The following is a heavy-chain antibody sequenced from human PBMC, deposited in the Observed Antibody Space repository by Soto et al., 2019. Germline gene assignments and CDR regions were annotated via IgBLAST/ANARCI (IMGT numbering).Heavy chain of an antibody. CDR1: GDSMSSSNW. Sequence: SETLSLTCTVSGDSMSSSNWWNWVRQPPGKGLEWIGEAHHSGSTNYNPSLKSRVTISVDTSKTQFSLELSSVTAADTAVYYCARLSSYGDYAHWGQGTLVTVSS. V-gene: IGHV4-4*02. J-gene: IGHJ4*02. CDR3: ARLSSYGDYAH. CDR2: AHHSGST. D-gene: IGHD4-17*01.